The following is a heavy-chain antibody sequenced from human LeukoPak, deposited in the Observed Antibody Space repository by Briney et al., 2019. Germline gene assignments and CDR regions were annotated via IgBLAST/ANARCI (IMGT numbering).Heavy chain of an antibody. CDR1: GGTFSSYA. D-gene: IGHD6-13*01. Sequence: ASVKVSCKASGGTFSSYAISWVRQAPGQGLEWMGGIIPIFGTANYAQKFQGRVTITADESTSTAYMELSSLRAEDTAVYYCTRDSLTTSSWKVGKHPSMDYWGQGTLVTVSS. V-gene: IGHV1-69*13. J-gene: IGHJ4*02. CDR3: TRDSLTTSSWKVGKHPSMDY. CDR2: IIPIFGTA.